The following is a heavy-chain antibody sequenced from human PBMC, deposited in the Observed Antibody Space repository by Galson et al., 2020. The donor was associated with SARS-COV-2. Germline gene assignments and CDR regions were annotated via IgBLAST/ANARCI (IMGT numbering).Heavy chain of an antibody. CDR1: GFTVSSNY. CDR3: ARDGYERAIQY. Sequence: GESLKISCEASGFTVSSNYMSWVRQAPGKGLEWVSVIDRGDRTYYADSVKGRFIISRDNSKNILSLQMNSLRAEDTAVYYCARDGYERAIQYWGQGTLVTVSS. CDR2: IDRGDRT. J-gene: IGHJ1*01. D-gene: IGHD2-2*03. V-gene: IGHV3-66*01.